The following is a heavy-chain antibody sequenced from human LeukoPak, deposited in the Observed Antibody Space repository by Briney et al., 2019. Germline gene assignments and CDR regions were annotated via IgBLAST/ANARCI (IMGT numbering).Heavy chain of an antibody. CDR3: ARLSSGSYYVIDY. D-gene: IGHD1-26*01. CDR2: IYYSGST. J-gene: IGHJ4*02. Sequence: PSETLSLTCAVSGYSISSGYYWGWIRQPPGKGLEWIGSIYYSGSTYYNPSLKSRVTISVDTSKNQFSLKLSSVTAADTAVYYCARLSSGSYYVIDYWGQGTLVSVSS. CDR1: GYSISSGYY. V-gene: IGHV4-38-2*01.